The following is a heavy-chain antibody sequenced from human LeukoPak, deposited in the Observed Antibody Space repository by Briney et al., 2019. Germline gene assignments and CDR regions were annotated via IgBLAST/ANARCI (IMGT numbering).Heavy chain of an antibody. D-gene: IGHD3-22*01. CDR2: IYYSGST. Sequence: PSETLSLTCTVSGDSISGYYWSWIRQPPGKGLEWIGYIYYSGSTNYNPSLKSRVTISVDTSKNQFSLKLSSVTAADTAVYYCARHLYDSSGYLDYWGQGTLVTVSS. CDR1: GDSISGYY. J-gene: IGHJ4*02. CDR3: ARHLYDSSGYLDY. V-gene: IGHV4-59*08.